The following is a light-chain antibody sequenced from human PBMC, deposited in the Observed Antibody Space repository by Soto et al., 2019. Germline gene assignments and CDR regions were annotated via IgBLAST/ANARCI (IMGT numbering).Light chain of an antibody. CDR1: QSVNNNY. Sequence: EIVLTQSPGTLSLSPGERATLSCRASQSVNNNYLAWYQQKPGQAPRLLIYGASSRATGIPDRFSGSGSGTDFTLTISRLVPEDFAVYYCQQYGSSQYTFGQGTKLEIK. CDR3: QQYGSSQYT. J-gene: IGKJ2*01. V-gene: IGKV3-20*01. CDR2: GAS.